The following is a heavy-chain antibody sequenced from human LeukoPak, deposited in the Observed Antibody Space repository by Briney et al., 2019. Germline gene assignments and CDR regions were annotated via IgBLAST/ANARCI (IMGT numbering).Heavy chain of an antibody. Sequence: ASVKVSCKASGYTFTSYYMRWVRQAPGQGLEWMGIINPSGGSTSYAQKLQGRVTMTRDTSTSTVYMELSSLRSEDTAVYYCARGRTFGVVIITPNWFDPWGQGTLVTVSS. CDR3: ARGRTFGVVIITPNWFDP. V-gene: IGHV1-46*01. CDR1: GYTFTSYY. CDR2: INPSGGST. D-gene: IGHD3-3*01. J-gene: IGHJ5*02.